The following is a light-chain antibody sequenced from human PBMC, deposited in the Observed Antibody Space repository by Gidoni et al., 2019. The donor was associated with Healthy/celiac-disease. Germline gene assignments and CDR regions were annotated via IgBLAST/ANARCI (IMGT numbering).Light chain of an antibody. J-gene: IGLJ1*01. CDR2: GNS. CDR1: SSNIGAGYD. CDR3: QSYDSSLRTV. V-gene: IGLV1-40*01. Sequence: QSVLTQPPSLSGAPGQRVTISCTGSSSNIGAGYDVHWYQQLPGTAPKLLIYGNSNRPSGVPDRFSGSKSGTSASLAITGLQAEDEADYYCQSYDSSLRTVFGTGTKVTVL.